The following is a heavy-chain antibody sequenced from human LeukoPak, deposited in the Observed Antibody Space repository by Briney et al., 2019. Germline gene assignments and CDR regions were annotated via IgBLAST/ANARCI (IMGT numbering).Heavy chain of an antibody. D-gene: IGHD6-13*01. Sequence: GGSLRLSCAASGFTFNNYAMNWVRQAPGKGLEWVSGISGSGGTTYYTDSVKGRFTISRDNSKNTLYLQMNSLRAEDTAVYFCARMKGYSTTWYPSDYWGQGILVTVSS. CDR1: GFTFNNYA. CDR3: ARMKGYSTTWYPSDY. V-gene: IGHV3-23*01. CDR2: ISGSGGTT. J-gene: IGHJ4*02.